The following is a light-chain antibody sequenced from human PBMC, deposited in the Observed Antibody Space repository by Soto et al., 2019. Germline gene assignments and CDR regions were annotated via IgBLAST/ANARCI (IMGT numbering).Light chain of an antibody. CDR2: EVT. V-gene: IGLV2-8*01. Sequence: QSVLTQPPSASGSPGQSVTISCTGTTGDIGAFNYVSWYQQRPGKAPKLIIYEVTRRPSGVPDRIFASKSDTTASLAITGLQAEDEADYYCQSYDGTLSGSYVFGIGTKVTVL. CDR3: QSYDGTLSGSYV. CDR1: TGDIGAFNY. J-gene: IGLJ1*01.